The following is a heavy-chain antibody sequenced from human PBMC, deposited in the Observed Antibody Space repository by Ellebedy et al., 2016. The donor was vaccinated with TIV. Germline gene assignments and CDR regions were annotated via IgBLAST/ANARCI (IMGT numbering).Heavy chain of an antibody. J-gene: IGHJ6*03. V-gene: IGHV1-69*10. CDR3: ATDHYILTGYSSYYFYYMDV. CDR1: GDTFSSYA. CDR2: FMPVLGIS. Sequence: AASVKVSCKASGDTFSSYAISWVRQAPGQGLEWMGGFMPVLGISDYAQKFQGRVTITADKSTNTAFMELTSLRSEDTAGYYCATDHYILTGYSSYYFYYMDVWGKGTAVTVSS. D-gene: IGHD3-9*01.